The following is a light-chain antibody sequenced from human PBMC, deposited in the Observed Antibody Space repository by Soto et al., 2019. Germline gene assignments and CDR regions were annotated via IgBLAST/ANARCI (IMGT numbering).Light chain of an antibody. CDR1: QSISSY. CDR2: AAS. CDR3: QQSYSTPLT. Sequence: DIHMTQSPPSLSSXLXYXXTXXXRASQSISSYLNWYQQKPGKAPKLLIYAASSLQSGVPSRFSGSGSGTDFTLTISSLQPEDFATYYCQQSYSTPLTFGGGTKVDIK. J-gene: IGKJ4*01. V-gene: IGKV1-39*01.